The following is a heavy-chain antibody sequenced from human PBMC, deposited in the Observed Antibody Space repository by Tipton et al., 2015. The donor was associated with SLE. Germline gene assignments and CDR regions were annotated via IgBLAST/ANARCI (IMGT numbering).Heavy chain of an antibody. D-gene: IGHD3-10*01. CDR3: ARGSGGTSGG. V-gene: IGHV4-61*02. CDR2: IYTSGST. CDR1: GGSISSGSYY. Sequence: TLSLTCTVSGGSISSGSYYWSWIRQPARKALEWIGRIYTSGSTNYNPSLKSRATISVDTFKNQFSLNLSSVTAADTAVYYCARGSGGTSGGWGQGTMVTVSS. J-gene: IGHJ3*01.